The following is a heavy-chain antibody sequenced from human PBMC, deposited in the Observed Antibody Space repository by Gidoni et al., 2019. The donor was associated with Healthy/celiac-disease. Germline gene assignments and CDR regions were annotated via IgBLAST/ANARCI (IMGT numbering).Heavy chain of an antibody. V-gene: IGHV1-8*01. Sequence: QVQLVQSGAEVKKPGASVKVSCKASGYTFTRYDINWVRQATGQGLEWMGWMNPNSGNTGYAQKFQGRVTMTRNTSISTAYMELSSLRSEDTAVYYCAREQYYDYVWGSYRALDYWGQGTLVTVSS. D-gene: IGHD3-16*02. CDR3: AREQYYDYVWGSYRALDY. J-gene: IGHJ4*02. CDR2: MNPNSGNT. CDR1: GYTFTRYD.